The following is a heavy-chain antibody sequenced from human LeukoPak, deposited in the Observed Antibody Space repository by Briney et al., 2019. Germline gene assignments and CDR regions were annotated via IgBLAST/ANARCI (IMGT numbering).Heavy chain of an antibody. J-gene: IGHJ6*03. D-gene: IGHD2-2*02. Sequence: SETLSLTCNVSGGSISSYYWSWIRQPPGTGLEWIGYISYSGNTNYNPALKSRVTMSVDTSKNQFSLRLSSVTAADTAVYYCARGDGCSSTSCYRDYYYMDVWGKGTTVTVSS. CDR3: ARGDGCSSTSCYRDYYYMDV. CDR2: ISYSGNT. V-gene: IGHV4-59*01. CDR1: GGSISSYY.